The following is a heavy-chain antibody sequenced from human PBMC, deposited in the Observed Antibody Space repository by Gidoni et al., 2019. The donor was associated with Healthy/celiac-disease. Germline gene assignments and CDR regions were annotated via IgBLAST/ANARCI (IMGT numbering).Heavy chain of an antibody. CDR1: GFTFSSYA. V-gene: IGHV3-23*01. CDR2: ISGSGGST. J-gene: IGHJ4*02. CDR3: AKGAYYYDSSGYREAY. D-gene: IGHD3-22*01. Sequence: EVQLLESGGGLVQPGGSLRLSCAASGFTFSSYAMSWVRQAPGKGLELVSAISGSGGSTYYADSVKGRFTISRDNSKNTLYLQMNSLRAEDTAVYYCAKGAYYYDSSGYREAYWGQGTLVTVSS.